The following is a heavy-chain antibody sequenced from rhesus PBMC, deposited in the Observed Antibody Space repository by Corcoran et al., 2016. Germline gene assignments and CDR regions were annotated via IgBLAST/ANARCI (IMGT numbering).Heavy chain of an antibody. CDR2: PVWADDK. J-gene: IGHJ4*01. CDR3: ARGIRVWGTCNIMYCTPVYVFDF. CDR1: GFSLTTDGMG. Sequence: QVTFKESGPALVKPTQNLTLTCTFSGFSLTTDGMGVGWLRQPPGKALELMAPPVWADDKRSSTSLKNRLTFFKGASKNQVVITMVDMDPLDTASYHCARGIRVWGTCNIMYCTPVYVFDFWGQGVLVTVSS. V-gene: IGHV2-174*01. D-gene: IGHD2-21*01.